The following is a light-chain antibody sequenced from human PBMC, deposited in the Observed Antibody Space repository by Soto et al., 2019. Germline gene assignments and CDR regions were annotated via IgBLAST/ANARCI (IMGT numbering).Light chain of an antibody. V-gene: IGKV3-15*01. CDR1: QSVRRD. CDR3: QQYRNWPPYT. J-gene: IGKJ2*01. Sequence: EIVLTQSPSTLSVSPGDRVTHSCRASQSVRRDLAWFQHKPGQAPRLLIYDASTRAAGIPGRFSGSGSETDFTLTISSLQSEDFAVYYCQQYRNWPPYTFGQGTRL. CDR2: DAS.